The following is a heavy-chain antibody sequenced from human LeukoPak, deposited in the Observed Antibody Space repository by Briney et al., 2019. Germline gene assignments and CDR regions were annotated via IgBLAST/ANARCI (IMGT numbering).Heavy chain of an antibody. D-gene: IGHD7-27*01. J-gene: IGHJ4*02. CDR2: ITGSGSTT. V-gene: IGHV3-23*01. CDR1: GFPFSNYG. Sequence: GGSLRLSCAPSGFPFSNYGINGVRQAPGKGLEWVSYITGSGSTTYYADSVKGRFTISRDNAKNSLYLQMNSPRAEDTAVYYCAKDGNWARFEIWGQGTLVTVSS. CDR3: AKDGNWARFEI.